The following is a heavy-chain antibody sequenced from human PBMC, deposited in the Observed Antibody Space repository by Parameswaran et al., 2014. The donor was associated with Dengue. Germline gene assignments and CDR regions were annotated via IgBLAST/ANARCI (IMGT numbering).Heavy chain of an antibody. CDR3: ARGGVGVTSFGY. CDR2: INAADGDT. V-gene: IGHV1-3*01. D-gene: IGHD1-26*01. CDR1: GYTFSNYA. Sequence: VKVSCKASGYTFSNYAIHWMRQAPGQRLEWMGWINAADGDTKYSQKFQGRVTLTRDASASTAYMDLSGLRSEDTSVYYCARGGVGVTSFGYWGQGTLVTVSS. J-gene: IGHJ4*02.